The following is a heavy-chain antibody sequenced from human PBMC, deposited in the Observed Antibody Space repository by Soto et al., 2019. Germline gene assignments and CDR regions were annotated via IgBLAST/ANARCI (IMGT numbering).Heavy chain of an antibody. CDR1: GGSLSSGGNY. V-gene: IGHV4-31*03. J-gene: IGHJ4*02. CDR3: ARLYCYGWSGDYLDF. Sequence: SETLSLTCTVSGGSLSSGGNYWGWIRQHTGKGLEWIGYIYYSGSTYYHPSLKRRVTISVDTSKNQFSLKLSSVTAADTAVYYCARLYCYGWSGDYLDFWGQGTLVTGSA. D-gene: IGHD3-10*01. CDR2: IYYSGST.